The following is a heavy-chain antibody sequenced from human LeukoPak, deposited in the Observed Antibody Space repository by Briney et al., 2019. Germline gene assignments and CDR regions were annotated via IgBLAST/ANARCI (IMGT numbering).Heavy chain of an antibody. CDR1: GFTFSSYA. V-gene: IGHV3-23*01. CDR2: INDTGGRT. J-gene: IGHJ5*02. Sequence: PGGSLTLSCAASGFTFSSYALTWVRQPPGTGLERVSAINDTGGRTYYADSVKGRFTISRDNSKNTLFLQMNSLRAEDTAVYYCAKHRVVGSNWFDPWGEGALVTVSS. CDR3: AKHRVVGSNWFDP. D-gene: IGHD3-10*01.